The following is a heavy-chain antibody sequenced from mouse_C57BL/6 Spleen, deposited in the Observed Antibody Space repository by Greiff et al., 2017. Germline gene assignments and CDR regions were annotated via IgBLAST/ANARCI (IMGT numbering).Heavy chain of an antibody. CDR3: ARQGYFDY. CDR1: GYAFSSSW. V-gene: IGHV1-82*01. J-gene: IGHJ2*01. CDR2: IYPGDGDT. Sequence: VKLQESGPELVKPGASVKISCKASGYAFSSSWMNWVKQRPGKGLEWIGRIYPGDGDTNYNGKFKGKATLTADKSSSTAYMQLSSLTSEDSVVYFCARQGYFDYWGQGTTLTVSS.